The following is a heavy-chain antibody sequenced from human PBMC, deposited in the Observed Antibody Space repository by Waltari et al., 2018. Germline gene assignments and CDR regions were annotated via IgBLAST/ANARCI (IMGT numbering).Heavy chain of an antibody. CDR3: ARSARAVAGPY. V-gene: IGHV1-2*06. J-gene: IGHJ4*02. D-gene: IGHD6-19*01. CDR2: INPNSGST. Sequence: QVQLVQSGAEVKKPGASVKVSCKASGYTFTGYYMHWVRQAPGQGLEWMGRINPNSGSTNYAQKFQGRVTMTRDTSISTAYMELSRLRSDDTAVYYCARSARAVAGPYWGQGTLVTVSS. CDR1: GYTFTGYY.